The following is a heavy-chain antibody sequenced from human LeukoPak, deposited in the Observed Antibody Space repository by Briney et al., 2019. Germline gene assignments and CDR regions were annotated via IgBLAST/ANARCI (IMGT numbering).Heavy chain of an antibody. CDR2: IIPIFGTA. Sequence: SVKVSCKASGGTFSSYAVSWVRQAPGQGLEWMGGIIPIFGTANYAQKFQGRVTITADESTSTAYMELSSLSSEDTAVSYCARVPYCSGGSCLLRGYYFDFWGQGTLVTVSS. D-gene: IGHD2-15*01. J-gene: IGHJ4*02. CDR3: ARVPYCSGGSCLLRGYYFDF. V-gene: IGHV1-69*01. CDR1: GGTFSSYA.